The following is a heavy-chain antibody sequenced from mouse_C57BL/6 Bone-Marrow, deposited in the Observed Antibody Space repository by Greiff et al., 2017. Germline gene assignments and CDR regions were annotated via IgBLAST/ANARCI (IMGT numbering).Heavy chain of an antibody. Sequence: VKLMESGPGLVQPSQSLSITCTVSGFSLTSYGVHWVRQSPGKGLEWLGVIWRGGSTDYNAAFMSRLSITKDNSKSQVFFKMNSLQADDTAIYYCAKGPYYYGSSLAYWGQRNLVTVSA. CDR3: AKGPYYYGSSLAY. CDR2: IWRGGST. J-gene: IGHJ3*01. D-gene: IGHD1-1*01. V-gene: IGHV2-5*01. CDR1: GFSLTSYG.